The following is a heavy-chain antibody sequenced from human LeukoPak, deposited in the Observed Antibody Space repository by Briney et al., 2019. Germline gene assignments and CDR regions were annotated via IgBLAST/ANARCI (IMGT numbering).Heavy chain of an antibody. CDR2: IYYSGNT. D-gene: IGHD4-17*01. CDR3: ARRGSTVTTPDI. Sequence: PSETLSLTCTVSGGSNSSSTYYWGWIRQPPGKGLEWIGNIYYSGNTYYNPSLKSRVTISVDTSKNQFSLELISVTAADTAVYYCARRGSTVTTPDIWGQGTLVTVSS. CDR1: GGSNSSSTYY. V-gene: IGHV4-39*01. J-gene: IGHJ4*02.